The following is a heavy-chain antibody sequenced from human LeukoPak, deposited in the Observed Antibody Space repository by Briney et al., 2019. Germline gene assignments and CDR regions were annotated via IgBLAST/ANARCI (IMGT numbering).Heavy chain of an antibody. CDR1: GFTFDDYA. Sequence: GRSLRLSCAASGFTFDDYAMHWVRQAPGKGLEWVSGISWNSGSIGYADSVKGRFTISRDNAKNSLYLQMNSLRAEDMALYYCAKGLSQYQLLDDAFDIWGQGTMVTVSS. CDR3: AKGLSQYQLLDDAFDI. V-gene: IGHV3-9*03. CDR2: ISWNSGSI. D-gene: IGHD2-2*01. J-gene: IGHJ3*02.